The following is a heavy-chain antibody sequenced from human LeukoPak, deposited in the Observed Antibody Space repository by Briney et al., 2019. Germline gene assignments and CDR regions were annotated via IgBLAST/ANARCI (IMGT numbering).Heavy chain of an antibody. CDR3: ARGGVRYFDY. V-gene: IGHV3-48*03. CDR1: GFTFSSYE. Sequence: TGGSLRLSCAASGFTFSSYEMNWVRQAPGKGLEWVSYISSTSNTIYYADSVKGRFTVSRDNAKNSLYLQMNSLRAEDTAVYHCARGGVRYFDYWGQGTLVTVS. D-gene: IGHD3-16*01. J-gene: IGHJ4*02. CDR2: ISSTSNTI.